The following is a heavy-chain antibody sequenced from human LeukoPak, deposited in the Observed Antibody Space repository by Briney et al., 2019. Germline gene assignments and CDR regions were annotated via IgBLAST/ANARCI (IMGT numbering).Heavy chain of an antibody. CDR3: ARERAAAGFFGFDY. D-gene: IGHD6-13*01. J-gene: IGHJ4*02. CDR1: GFTFSSYA. V-gene: IGHV3-30-3*01. CDR2: ISYDGSNK. Sequence: GGSLRLSCAASGFTFSSYAMHWVRQAPGKGLEWVAVISYDGSNKYYADSVKGRFTISRDNSKNTLYLQMNSLRDEDTAVYYCARERAAAGFFGFDYWGQGTLVTVSS.